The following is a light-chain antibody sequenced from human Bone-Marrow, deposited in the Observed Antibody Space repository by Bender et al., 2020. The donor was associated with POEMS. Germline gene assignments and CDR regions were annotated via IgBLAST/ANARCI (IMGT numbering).Light chain of an antibody. CDR1: SSDVGSYNL. V-gene: IGLV2-23*03. Sequence: QSALTQPASVSGSPGQSVTISCTGTSSDVGSYNLVSWYQQYPGRAPKLMIYEGSTRSSGASNPFSSSKSGNTASLTISGLQADEEADYYCCSYAVSNAFVFGGRTRLTVL. CDR3: CSYAVSNAFV. J-gene: IGLJ2*01. CDR2: EGS.